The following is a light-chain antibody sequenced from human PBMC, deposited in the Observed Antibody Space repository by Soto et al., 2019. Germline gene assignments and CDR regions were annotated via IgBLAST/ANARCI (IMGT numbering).Light chain of an antibody. CDR1: QGITTY. CDR2: TAS. J-gene: IGKJ4*01. CDR3: QNYNSAPLT. Sequence: DIQMTQSPSSLSASVGDRVTITCRASQGITTYLAWYQQKPGKVPKLLIYTASTLQSGVPSRFSGSGSGTDFTLTISSLQPEDVATYYXQNYNSAPLTFGGGTKVEI. V-gene: IGKV1-27*01.